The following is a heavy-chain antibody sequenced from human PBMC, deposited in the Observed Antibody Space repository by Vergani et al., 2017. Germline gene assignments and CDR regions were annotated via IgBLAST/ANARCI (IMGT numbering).Heavy chain of an antibody. D-gene: IGHD2-15*01. J-gene: IGHJ6*02. CDR3: ARAVAPSYGMDV. V-gene: IGHV1-69*09. CDR2: IIPILGIA. Sequence: QVQLVQSGAEVKKPGSSVKVSCKASGGTFSSYAISWVRQAPGQGLEWMGRIIPILGIANYAQKFQGRVTITADKSTSTAYMELSSLRSGDTAVYYSARAVAPSYGMDVWGQGTTVTVSS. CDR1: GGTFSSYA.